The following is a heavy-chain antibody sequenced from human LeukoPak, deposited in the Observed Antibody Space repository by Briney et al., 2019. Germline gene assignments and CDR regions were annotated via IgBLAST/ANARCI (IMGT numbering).Heavy chain of an antibody. V-gene: IGHV4-59*01. CDR3: ARETHGGSWVDY. CDR2: IYYSGST. D-gene: IGHD1-26*01. J-gene: IGHJ4*02. Sequence: SETLSLTCTVSGGSIRSYYWSWIRQPPGKGLEWIGYIYYSGSTNYNPSLKSRVTISVDTSKNQFSLKLSSVTAADTAVYYCARETHGGSWVDYWGQGTLVTVSS. CDR1: GGSIRSYY.